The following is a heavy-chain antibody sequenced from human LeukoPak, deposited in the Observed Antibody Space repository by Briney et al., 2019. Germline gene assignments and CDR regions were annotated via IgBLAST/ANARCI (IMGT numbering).Heavy chain of an antibody. J-gene: IGHJ4*02. CDR3: ARDYRSTFDY. D-gene: IGHD1-26*01. CDR1: GLTVSNHW. V-gene: IGHV3-11*01. CDR2: ISSSGTTI. Sequence: PGGSLRLSCVASGLTVSNHWMSWVRQAPGKGLEWVSYISSSGTTISYTDSVKGRFTISRDNAKNSLYLQMNSLRAEDTAVYYCARDYRSTFDYWGQGTLVTVSS.